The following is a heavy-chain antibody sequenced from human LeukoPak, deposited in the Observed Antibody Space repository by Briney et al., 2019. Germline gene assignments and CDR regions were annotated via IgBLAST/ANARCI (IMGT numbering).Heavy chain of an antibody. D-gene: IGHD6-13*01. CDR2: ISSSSSYI. CDR3: ARDWYSSSWQLDY. J-gene: IGHJ4*02. CDR1: GFTFSSYS. V-gene: IGHV3-21*01. Sequence: GGSLRLSCAAPGFTFSSYSMTWVRQAPGKGLEWVSSISSSSSYIYYADSVKGRFTISRDNAKNSLYLQMNSLRAEDTAVYHCARDWYSSSWQLDYWGQGTLVTVSS.